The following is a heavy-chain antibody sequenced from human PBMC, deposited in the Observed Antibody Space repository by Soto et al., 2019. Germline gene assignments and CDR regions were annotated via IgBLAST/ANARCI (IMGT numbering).Heavy chain of an antibody. V-gene: IGHV3-48*01. CDR2: ISSSSSTV. D-gene: IGHD2-2*03. CDR1: GFQFSSYS. CDR3: ARVDSYWYFDL. Sequence: PGGSLRLSCAASGFQFSSYSMNWVRQAPGKGLEWVSYISSSSSTVYYADSVKCRFTMSRDNAKKSLYLQMNSLRAEDTAVYYCARVDSYWYFDLWGRGTLVTVSS. J-gene: IGHJ2*01.